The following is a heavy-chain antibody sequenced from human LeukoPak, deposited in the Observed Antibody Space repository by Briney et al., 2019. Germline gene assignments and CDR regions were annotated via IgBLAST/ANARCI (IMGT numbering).Heavy chain of an antibody. CDR2: IYYSGST. CDR1: GVSISSYY. CDR3: ARGSDSSSWYYFDY. V-gene: IGHV4-59*13. D-gene: IGHD6-13*01. Sequence: PSETLSLTCTVSGVSISSYYWSWIRQPTGKGLEWIGYIYYSGSTNYNPSLKTRVTISVDTSKNQFSLKLSSVTAADTAVHYCARGSDSSSWYYFDYWGQGALVTVSS. J-gene: IGHJ4*02.